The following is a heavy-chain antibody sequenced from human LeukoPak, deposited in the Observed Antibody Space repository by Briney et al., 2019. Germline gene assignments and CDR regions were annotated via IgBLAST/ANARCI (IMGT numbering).Heavy chain of an antibody. V-gene: IGHV3-21*01. J-gene: IGHJ4*02. CDR3: TRGSYGDYEY. D-gene: IGHD4-17*01. CDR1: GFTLRSYN. CDR2: ISSSSSYI. Sequence: GSLRLSCGASGFTLRSYNMDWVRQAPGKGLEWVSSISSSSSYIYYADSVKGCFTISRDNAQNSLYLQMNSLRAEDTAVYYCTRGSYGDYEYWGQGTLVTVSS.